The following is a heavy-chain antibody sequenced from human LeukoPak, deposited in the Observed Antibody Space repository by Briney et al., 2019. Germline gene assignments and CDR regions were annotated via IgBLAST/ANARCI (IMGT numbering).Heavy chain of an antibody. CDR3: AKSGTYSSSSGYIDS. Sequence: PGGSLRLSCAASGFTFKNYAMHWVRQAPGKGLEWVSSISWNSGNVDYSDSVKGRFTLSRDNAKNSLFLHMNSLRDEDTAFYYCAKSGTYSSSSGYIDSWGHGTPVTVSS. D-gene: IGHD6-6*01. V-gene: IGHV3-9*01. CDR2: ISWNSGNV. J-gene: IGHJ4*01. CDR1: GFTFKNYA.